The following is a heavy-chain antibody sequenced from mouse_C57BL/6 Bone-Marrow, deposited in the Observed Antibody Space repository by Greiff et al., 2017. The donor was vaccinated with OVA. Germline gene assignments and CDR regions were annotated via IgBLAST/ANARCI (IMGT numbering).Heavy chain of an antibody. Sequence: EVQGVESGGDLVKPGGSLKLSCAASGFTFSSYGMSWVRQTPDKRLEWVATISSGGSYTYYPASVKGRFTISRDNAKNTLYLQMSSLKSEDTAMYYCARWLSWFAYWGKGTLVTVSA. CDR2: ISSGGSYT. V-gene: IGHV5-6*01. J-gene: IGHJ3*01. CDR3: ARWLSWFAY. CDR1: GFTFSSYG. D-gene: IGHD2-2*01.